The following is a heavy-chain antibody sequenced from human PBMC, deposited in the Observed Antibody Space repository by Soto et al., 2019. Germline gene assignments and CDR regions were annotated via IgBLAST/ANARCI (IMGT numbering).Heavy chain of an antibody. V-gene: IGHV1-69*13. Sequence: ASVKVSCKASGGTFDNFIMNWVRQTPGRGLEWMGGIVPMLGTPTYAEKFKGRVTISATGSTSTMYMEVTSLRSEDTAIYYCARNGTYSSSLSQYSGMDVWGQGTTVTVSS. CDR1: GGTFDNFI. CDR2: IVPMLGTP. D-gene: IGHD1-26*01. J-gene: IGHJ6*02. CDR3: ARNGTYSSSLSQYSGMDV.